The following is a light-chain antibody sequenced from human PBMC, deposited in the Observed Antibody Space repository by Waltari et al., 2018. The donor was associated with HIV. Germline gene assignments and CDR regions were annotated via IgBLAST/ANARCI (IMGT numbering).Light chain of an antibody. CDR3: QQYYGVPLT. CDR2: CSF. CDR1: QDIINS. J-gene: IGKJ4*02. V-gene: IGKV1-NL1*01. Sequence: DIQLTQSPSSLSASLGDTVTISYRPSQDIINSVSRFQQQPGKAPKLLVHCSFILQRGVPSRISGSGSGTDYTLTSSGLQSDDFATYGCQQYYGVPLTFGGGTRVDI.